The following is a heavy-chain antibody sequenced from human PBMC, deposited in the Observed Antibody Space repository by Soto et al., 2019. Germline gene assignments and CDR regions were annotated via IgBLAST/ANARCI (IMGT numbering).Heavy chain of an antibody. V-gene: IGHV3-7*01. D-gene: IGHD6-25*01. CDR2: IKQDGSAK. CDR3: ARDDGYRGFDC. CDR1: GFALRTYW. Sequence: EAQLVGSGGGLVQPGESLRLSCAASGFALRTYWMSWVRQAPGKGLEWVANIKQDGSAKFYVDSVRGRFTISRDNANNSLYLQLNSLRDEDTAVYYCARDDGYRGFDCWGQGTLVTVSS. J-gene: IGHJ4*02.